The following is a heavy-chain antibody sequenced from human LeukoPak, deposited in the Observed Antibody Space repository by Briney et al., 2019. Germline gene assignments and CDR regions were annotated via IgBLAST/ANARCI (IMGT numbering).Heavy chain of an antibody. J-gene: IGHJ4*02. CDR1: GFTFSSYA. V-gene: IGHV3-23*01. Sequence: PGGSLRLSCAASGFTFSSYAMSWVRQAPGKGLEWVSTIGGGGESTYYADSVKSRFTISRDNSKNTVYLQMNSLRAEDAAVYYCAKVLSGSQDYWGQGTLVTVFS. D-gene: IGHD1-20*01. CDR2: IGGGGEST. CDR3: AKVLSGSQDY.